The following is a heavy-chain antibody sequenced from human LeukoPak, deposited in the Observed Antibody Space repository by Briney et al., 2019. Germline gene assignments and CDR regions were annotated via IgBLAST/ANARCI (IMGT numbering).Heavy chain of an antibody. CDR1: GFTLNSYA. J-gene: IGHJ4*02. Sequence: GGSLRLSCAASGFTLNSYAMHWVRQAPGKGLEWVAVISYDESNKYYADSVKGRFTISRDNSKNTLYLQMNSLRAEDTAMYYCARDQSYWGQGTLVTVSS. V-gene: IGHV3-30*04. CDR3: ARDQSY. CDR2: ISYDESNK.